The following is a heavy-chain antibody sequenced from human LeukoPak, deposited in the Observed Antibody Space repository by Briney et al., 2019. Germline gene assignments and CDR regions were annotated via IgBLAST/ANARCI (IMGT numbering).Heavy chain of an antibody. Sequence: SVTVSCTASGGTVSSYVISWVRQAPGQGLEWMGGVLPIFGTAIYAQKWQGRVTITADESTSTAYMELRSLRSEDTAIYYCARAEDQGRYFDWLPGFAPWGQGTLVIVSS. V-gene: IGHV1-69*13. D-gene: IGHD3-9*01. J-gene: IGHJ5*02. CDR1: GGTVSSYV. CDR2: VLPIFGTA. CDR3: ARAEDQGRYFDWLPGFAP.